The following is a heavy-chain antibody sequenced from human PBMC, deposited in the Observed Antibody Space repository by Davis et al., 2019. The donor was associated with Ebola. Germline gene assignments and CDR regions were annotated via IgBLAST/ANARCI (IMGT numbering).Heavy chain of an antibody. Sequence: ASVTVSCKASGFRLTNNAINWVRQAPGQGLEWMGWISARIGRTKYAQKFQDRIVMTTDTSTNTVYMELRSLNSDDTAMYYCARDWATTVRTFDSWGQGTLVTVSS. D-gene: IGHD1-1*01. V-gene: IGHV1-18*01. CDR3: ARDWATTVRTFDS. CDR2: ISARIGRT. J-gene: IGHJ4*02. CDR1: GFRLTNNA.